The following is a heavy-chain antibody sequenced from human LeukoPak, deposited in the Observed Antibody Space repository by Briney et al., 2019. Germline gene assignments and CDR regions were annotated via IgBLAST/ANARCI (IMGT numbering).Heavy chain of an antibody. Sequence: SETLSLTCDVYGASFTGYYWSWIRQSPGKGLEWIGEMNQRGSMNYNPSLKSRVTISVDRSKNQFSLKLSSVTAADTAVYYCARGFPMVRGEGFDPWGQGTLVTVSS. V-gene: IGHV4-34*01. CDR1: GASFTGYY. CDR3: ARGFPMVRGEGFDP. J-gene: IGHJ5*02. D-gene: IGHD3-10*01. CDR2: MNQRGSM.